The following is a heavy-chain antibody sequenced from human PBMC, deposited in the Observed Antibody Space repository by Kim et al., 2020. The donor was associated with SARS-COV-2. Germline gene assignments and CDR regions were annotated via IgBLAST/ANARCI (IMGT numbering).Heavy chain of an antibody. D-gene: IGHD3-10*01. J-gene: IGHJ4*02. CDR2: ER. CDR3: ARGSGSYYIH. Sequence: ERNYADYVKGRFTIYRDNAKNPLCLQMDSPRVEDTAVYYCARGSGSYYIHWGQGTLVTVSS. V-gene: IGHV3-7*01.